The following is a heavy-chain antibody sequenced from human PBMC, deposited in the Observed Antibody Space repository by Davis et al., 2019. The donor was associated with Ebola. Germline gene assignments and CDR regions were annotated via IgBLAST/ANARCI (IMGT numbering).Heavy chain of an antibody. CDR1: GGSISSSNW. Sequence: PSETLSLTCAVSGGSISSSNWWTWVRQPPGKGLEWIGEIYHSGTTNYNPSLKSRVTITVDKSKNHFFLKLNSVTAADTAVYYCARAEYSGSPLYWGQGTLVTVSS. CDR3: ARAEYSGSPLY. V-gene: IGHV4-4*02. D-gene: IGHD1-26*01. J-gene: IGHJ4*02. CDR2: IYHSGTT.